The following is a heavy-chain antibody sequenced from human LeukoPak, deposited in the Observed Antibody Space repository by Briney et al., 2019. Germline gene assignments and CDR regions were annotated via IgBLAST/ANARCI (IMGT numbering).Heavy chain of an antibody. Sequence: SGPTLVNPTQTLTLTCTFSGFSLSTSGVGVGWIRQPPGKALEWLALIYWDDDKRYSPSLKSRLTITKDTSKNQVVLTMTNVDPVDTATYYCAHSEGSGWFWDYFDYWGQGTLVTVSS. V-gene: IGHV2-5*02. J-gene: IGHJ4*02. D-gene: IGHD6-19*01. CDR3: AHSEGSGWFWDYFDY. CDR1: GFSLSTSGVG. CDR2: IYWDDDK.